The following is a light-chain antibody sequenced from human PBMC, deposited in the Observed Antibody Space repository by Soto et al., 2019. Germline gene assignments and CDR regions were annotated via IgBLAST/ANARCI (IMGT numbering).Light chain of an antibody. CDR1: QSVDTTF. CDR3: QPYMSAVT. Sequence: EIVLTQSPGSLSLSPGQRATLSCRASQSVDTTFFAWYQKKPGQAPRLLIYGASKRATGIPHRFSGSGSGTDFTRIISRLEPEDFAVYYRQPYMSAVTFGQGTKVEIK. V-gene: IGKV3-20*01. CDR2: GAS. J-gene: IGKJ1*01.